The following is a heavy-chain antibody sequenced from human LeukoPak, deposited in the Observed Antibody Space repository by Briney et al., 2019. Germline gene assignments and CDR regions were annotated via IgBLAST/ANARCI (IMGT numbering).Heavy chain of an antibody. CDR2: ISYDGSNK. CDR3: ARDGIRGVTVLDS. CDR1: GFTFSSYA. J-gene: IGHJ5*01. Sequence: PGGSLRLSCAASGFTFSSYAMHWVRQAPGKGLEWVAVISYDGSNKYYADSVKGRFTISRDNSKNTLYLQMNSLRAEDTAVYYCARDGIRGVTVLDSWGQGTLVTVSS. V-gene: IGHV3-30*04. D-gene: IGHD3-10*01.